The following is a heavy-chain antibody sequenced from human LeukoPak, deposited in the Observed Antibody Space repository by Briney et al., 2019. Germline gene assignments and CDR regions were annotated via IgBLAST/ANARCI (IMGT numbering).Heavy chain of an antibody. Sequence: GASVKVSCKASGYTFTGYYMHWVRQAPGQGLEWMGWINPNSGGTNYAQKFQGRVTMTRDTSISTAYMELSSLRSEDTAVYYCARAVIVVPHDAFDIWGQGTMVTVSS. CDR2: INPNSGGT. CDR1: GYTFTGYY. V-gene: IGHV1-2*02. D-gene: IGHD3-22*01. J-gene: IGHJ3*02. CDR3: ARAVIVVPHDAFDI.